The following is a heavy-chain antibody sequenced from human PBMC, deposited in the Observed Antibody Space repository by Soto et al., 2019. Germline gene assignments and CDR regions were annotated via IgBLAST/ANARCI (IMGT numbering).Heavy chain of an antibody. CDR3: AILRFLEWLPY. J-gene: IGHJ4*02. Sequence: PGGSLRLSCAASGFTFSSYWMHWVRQAPGKGLVWVSRINSDGSSTSYADSVKGRFTISRDNAKNTLYLQMNSLRAEDTAVYYCAILRFLEWLPYWGQGTLVTVSS. CDR2: INSDGSST. D-gene: IGHD3-3*01. CDR1: GFTFSSYW. V-gene: IGHV3-74*01.